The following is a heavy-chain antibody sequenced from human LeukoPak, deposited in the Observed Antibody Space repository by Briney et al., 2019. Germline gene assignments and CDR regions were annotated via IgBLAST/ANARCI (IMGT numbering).Heavy chain of an antibody. D-gene: IGHD3-10*01. V-gene: IGHV4-59*01. CDR3: ARAPGGYGSGSRGAFDI. CDR2: IYYSEST. CDR1: GGSISSYY. Sequence: SETLSLTCTVSGGSISSYYWSWIRQPPGKGLEWIGYIYYSESTNYNPSLKSRVTISVDTSKNQFSLKLSSVTAADTAVYYCARAPGGYGSGSRGAFDIWGQGTMVTVSS. J-gene: IGHJ3*02.